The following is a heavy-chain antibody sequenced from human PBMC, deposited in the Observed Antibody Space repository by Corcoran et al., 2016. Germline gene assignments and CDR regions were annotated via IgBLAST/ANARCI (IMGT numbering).Heavy chain of an antibody. D-gene: IGHD1-26*01. CDR1: GYSFTSYW. Sequence: EVQLVQSGAEVKKPGESLKISCKGSGYSFTSYWIGWVRQMPGKGLEWMGIIYPGDSDTRYSPSFQGHVTISADKSISTAYLQWSSLKASDTARDYCARHKGQYSGSYGAFDYWGQGTRVTVSS. V-gene: IGHV5-51*01. CDR2: IYPGDSDT. J-gene: IGHJ4*02. CDR3: ARHKGQYSGSYGAFDY.